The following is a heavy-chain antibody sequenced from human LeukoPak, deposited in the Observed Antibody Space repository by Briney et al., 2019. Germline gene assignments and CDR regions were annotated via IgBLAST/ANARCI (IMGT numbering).Heavy chain of an antibody. D-gene: IGHD2-2*01. Sequence: ASVKASCKASGYTFTSYGISWVRQAPGQGLEWMGWISAYNGNTNYAQKLQGRVTVTTDTSTSTAYMELRSLRSDDTAVYYCARDRGWYCSSTSCSISYFDYWGQGTLVTVSS. J-gene: IGHJ4*02. CDR2: ISAYNGNT. CDR1: GYTFTSYG. V-gene: IGHV1-18*01. CDR3: ARDRGWYCSSTSCSISYFDY.